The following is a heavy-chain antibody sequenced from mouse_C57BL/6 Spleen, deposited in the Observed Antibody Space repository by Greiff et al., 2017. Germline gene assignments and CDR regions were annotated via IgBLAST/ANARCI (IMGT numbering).Heavy chain of an antibody. CDR3: SRASYGCWYFDY. CDR2: IDPEDGET. D-gene: IGHD2-12*01. Sequence: VQLQQSGAELVKPGASVKLSCTASGYNITDYYMHWVKQRTEQGLEWIGRIDPEDGETKYAPKFQGKATMTADTSSNTAYLQLSSLTSEDTAVXYCSRASYGCWYFDYWGQGTTLTVSS. V-gene: IGHV14-2*01. CDR1: GYNITDYY. J-gene: IGHJ2*01.